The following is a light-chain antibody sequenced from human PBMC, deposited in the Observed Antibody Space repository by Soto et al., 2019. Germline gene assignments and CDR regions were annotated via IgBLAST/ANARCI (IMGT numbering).Light chain of an antibody. J-gene: IGLJ1*01. CDR2: EVN. Sequence: QSVLTQPLSVSGSPGQSVTISCIGTSNDIGNYNYVSWYQQHPGKAPEVVIYEVNRRPSGVPDRFSGSKSANTASLTISGLQAEDEADYYCCSYAGSYSYVFGTGTKVTVL. V-gene: IGLV2-11*01. CDR1: SNDIGNYNY. CDR3: CSYAGSYSYV.